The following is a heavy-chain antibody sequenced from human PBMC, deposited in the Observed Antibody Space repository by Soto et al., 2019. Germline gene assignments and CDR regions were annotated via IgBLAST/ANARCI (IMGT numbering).Heavy chain of an antibody. CDR2: INWKSDI. CDR1: GFTFDDNA. Sequence: GGSLRLSCAVSGFTFDDNAMHWVRQAPEKGLEWVSGINWKSDIGYADSVKGRFTISRDNAENSLYLQMNSLRAEDTALYYCAFSQDRGGRTTFIYWGQGTQVTVS. J-gene: IGHJ4*02. CDR3: AFSQDRGGRTTFIY. V-gene: IGHV3-9*01. D-gene: IGHD3-16*01.